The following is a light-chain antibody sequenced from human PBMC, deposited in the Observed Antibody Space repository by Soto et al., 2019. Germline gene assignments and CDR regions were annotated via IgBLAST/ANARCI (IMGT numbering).Light chain of an antibody. CDR2: AAS. CDR1: QSISSY. J-gene: IGKJ2*01. CDR3: QQSYSTPYT. V-gene: IGKV1-39*01. Sequence: DIQMTQSPSSLSASVGDRVTITCRASQSISSYLNWYQQKPGKAPNLLIYAASSLQSGVPSRFSGSGSRTDFTLTISSLQPEDFATYYCQQSYSTPYTFGQGTQLEIK.